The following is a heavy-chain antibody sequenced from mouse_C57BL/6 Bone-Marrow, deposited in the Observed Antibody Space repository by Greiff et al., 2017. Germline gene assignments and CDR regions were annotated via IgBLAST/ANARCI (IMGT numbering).Heavy chain of an antibody. Sequence: QVHVKQPGAELVKPGASVKMSCKASGYTFTSYWITWVKQRPGQGLEWIGDIYPGSGSTNYNEKFKSKATLTVDTSSSTAYMQLSSLTSEDSAVYYCAREGFTTVDYWGQGTTLTVSS. CDR3: AREGFTTVDY. CDR1: GYTFTSYW. J-gene: IGHJ2*01. CDR2: IYPGSGST. D-gene: IGHD1-1*01. V-gene: IGHV1-55*01.